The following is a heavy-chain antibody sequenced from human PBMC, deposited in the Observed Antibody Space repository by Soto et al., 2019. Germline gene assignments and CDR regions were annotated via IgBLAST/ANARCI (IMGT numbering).Heavy chain of an antibody. V-gene: IGHV3-66*01. J-gene: IGHJ6*03. D-gene: IGHD2-15*01. Sequence: GGSLRLSCAASGFTVSSNYMSWVRQAPGKGLEWVSVIYSGGSTYYADSVKGRFTISRDNSKNTLYLQMNSLRAEDTAVYYCARGYCSGGSCYSDYYYMDVWGKGTTVTVSS. CDR3: ARGYCSGGSCYSDYYYMDV. CDR1: GFTVSSNY. CDR2: IYSGGST.